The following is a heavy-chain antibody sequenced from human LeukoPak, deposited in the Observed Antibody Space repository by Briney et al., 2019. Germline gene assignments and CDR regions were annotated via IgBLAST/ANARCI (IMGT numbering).Heavy chain of an antibody. CDR3: ANSLAVAATKSNSW. CDR1: GFTFSSYA. V-gene: IGHV3-23*01. J-gene: IGHJ4*02. CDR2: ISGRGGST. Sequence: GGSLRLSCAASGFTFSSYAMSWVRQAPGKGLEWVSAISGRGGSTYYADSGKGRFTISRDNSKNTLYLQMNRLRAEETAVYYCANSLAVAATKSNSWWGQGTLVPVSS. D-gene: IGHD6-19*01.